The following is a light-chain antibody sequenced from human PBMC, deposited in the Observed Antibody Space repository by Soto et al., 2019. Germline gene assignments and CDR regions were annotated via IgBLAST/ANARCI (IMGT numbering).Light chain of an antibody. CDR1: NSDVGAYDY. Sequence: QSSLTQPHPVPVSPGQPVIISCTGPNSDVGAYDYVSWYQQHPGKAPKLIIYDVTKRPSGVPDRFSASKSGNTASLTISGLQAEDEADYYCCSYAGSNTWVFGGGTKLTVL. V-gene: IGLV2-11*01. J-gene: IGLJ3*02. CDR2: DVT. CDR3: CSYAGSNTWV.